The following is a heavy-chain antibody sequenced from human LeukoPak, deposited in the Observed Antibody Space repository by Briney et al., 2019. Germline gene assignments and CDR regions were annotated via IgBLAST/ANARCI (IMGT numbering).Heavy chain of an antibody. J-gene: IGHJ6*03. CDR3: AKGAAIFYYYMDV. D-gene: IGHD2-2*01. Sequence: SVKVSCKAPGGTFSSYAISWVRQAPGQGLEWMGGIIPIFGTANYAQKFQGRVTITTDESTSTAYMELSSLRSEDTAVYYCAKGAAIFYYYMDVWGKGTTVTVSS. CDR1: GGTFSSYA. CDR2: IIPIFGTA. V-gene: IGHV1-69*05.